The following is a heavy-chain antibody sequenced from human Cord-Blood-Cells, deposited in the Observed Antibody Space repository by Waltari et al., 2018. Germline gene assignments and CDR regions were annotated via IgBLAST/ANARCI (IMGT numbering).Heavy chain of an antibody. J-gene: IGHJ4*02. V-gene: IGHV4-59*11. CDR1: GGSISSHY. D-gene: IGHD3-10*01. CDR2: IYYSGST. Sequence: QVQLQESGPGLVKPSETLSLTCTVPGGSISSHYWSWIRQPPGKGLEWIGYIYYSGSTNYNPSLKSRVTISVDTSKNQFSLKLSSVTAADTAVYYCARDRGSGSYDYWGQGTLVTVSS. CDR3: ARDRGSGSYDY.